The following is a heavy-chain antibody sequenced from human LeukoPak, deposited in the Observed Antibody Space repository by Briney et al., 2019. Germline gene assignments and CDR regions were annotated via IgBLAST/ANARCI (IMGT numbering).Heavy chain of an antibody. J-gene: IGHJ5*02. CDR3: ARLLVVESRFDP. V-gene: IGHV4-4*07. D-gene: IGHD2-15*01. CDR1: DGSINSYF. CDR2: IYASGST. Sequence: SETLSLTCTVSDGSINSYFWSWIRQPAGKGLEYIGRIYASGSTNYNPSLKSRVTMSVDTSKNQFSLKLTSVTAADTAVYYCARLLVVESRFDPWGQGTPVTASS.